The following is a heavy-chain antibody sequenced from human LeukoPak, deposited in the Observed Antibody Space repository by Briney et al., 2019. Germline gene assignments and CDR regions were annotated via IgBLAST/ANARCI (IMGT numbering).Heavy chain of an antibody. D-gene: IGHD6-13*01. CDR1: GGSISGYY. J-gene: IGHJ4*02. V-gene: IGHV4-59*12. CDR3: ARSFLSNWYYFDN. Sequence: SETLSLICTVSGGSISGYYWSWIRQPPGKGLEWIGYIFYSGSANYNPSLKSRVTMSVDTSKNQFSLKLNSVTAADTAVYYCARSFLSNWYYFDNWGQGTLVTVSS. CDR2: IFYSGSA.